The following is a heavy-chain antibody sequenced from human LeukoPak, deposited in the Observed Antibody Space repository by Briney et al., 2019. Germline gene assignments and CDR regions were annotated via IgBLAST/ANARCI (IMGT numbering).Heavy chain of an antibody. V-gene: IGHV3-30*04. CDR2: ISYDGSNK. CDR1: GFTFSSYA. J-gene: IGHJ4*02. Sequence: PGRSLRLSCAASGFTFSSYAMHWVRQAPGKGLEWVAVISYDGSNKYYADSVKGRFTISRDNSKNTLYLQMNSLRAEDTAVYYRARDNEYYGGGGIDYWGQGTLVTVSS. CDR3: ARDNEYYGGGGIDY. D-gene: IGHD4-23*01.